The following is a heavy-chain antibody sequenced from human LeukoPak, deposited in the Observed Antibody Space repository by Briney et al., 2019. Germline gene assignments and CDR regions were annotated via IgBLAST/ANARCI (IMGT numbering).Heavy chain of an antibody. V-gene: IGHV4-34*01. D-gene: IGHD1-1*01. J-gene: IGHJ5*02. CDR1: GGSFSGYY. CDR3: ARVHGKNCDRFDP. Sequence: KPSETLSLTWAVYGGSFSGYYWSWIRQPPGKGLEWIGEINHSGSTNYNPSLKSRVTISVDTSKNQFSLKLSSVTAADTAVYYCARVHGKNCDRFDPWGQGTLVTVSS. CDR2: INHSGST.